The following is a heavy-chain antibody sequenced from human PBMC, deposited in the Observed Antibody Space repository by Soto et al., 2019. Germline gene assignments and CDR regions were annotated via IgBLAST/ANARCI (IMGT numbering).Heavy chain of an antibody. Sequence: QVQLVESGGGLVKPGGSLRLSCAASGFTFSDYFMSWIRQAPGKGLESVSYISGGGSTIYYADSVKGRFTVSRDNAKNSLFLKMNSLRADDTAVYYCAGAHPNWYGVEYWYGLDVWGQGTTVTVSS. CDR1: GFTFSDYF. CDR2: ISGGGSTI. V-gene: IGHV3-11*01. CDR3: AGAHPNWYGVEYWYGLDV. J-gene: IGHJ6*02. D-gene: IGHD1-1*01.